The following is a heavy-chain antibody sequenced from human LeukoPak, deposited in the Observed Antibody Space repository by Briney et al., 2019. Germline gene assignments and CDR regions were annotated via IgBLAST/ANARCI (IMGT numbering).Heavy chain of an antibody. CDR1: GGSISSGSYY. V-gene: IGHV4-61*02. CDR2: IYTSGST. D-gene: IGHD3-22*01. CDR3: VRGLFDSSSYRAFDI. J-gene: IGHJ3*02. Sequence: PSETLSLTCTVSGGSISSGSYYWSWIRQPAGKGLEWIGRIYTSGSTNSNPSLKSRVTMPIDTSKNQFSLMLSSVTAADTAVYYCVRGLFDSSSYRAFDIWGQGTMVTVSS.